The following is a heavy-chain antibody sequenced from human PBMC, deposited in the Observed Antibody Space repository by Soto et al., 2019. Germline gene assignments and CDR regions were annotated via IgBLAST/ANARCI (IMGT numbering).Heavy chain of an antibody. V-gene: IGHV2-5*02. CDR3: AHSLIGYYYDSSGSNWFDP. J-gene: IGHJ5*02. CDR2: IYWDDDK. D-gene: IGHD3-22*01. CDR1: GFSLSTNEVA. Sequence: GSGPTLVNPTQTLAQACTFSGFSLSTNEVAVGWIRQPPGKALEWLALIYWDDDKRYSPSLKSRLTITKDTSKNQVVLTMTNMDPVDTATYYCAHSLIGYYYDSSGSNWFDPWGRGTLVTVSS.